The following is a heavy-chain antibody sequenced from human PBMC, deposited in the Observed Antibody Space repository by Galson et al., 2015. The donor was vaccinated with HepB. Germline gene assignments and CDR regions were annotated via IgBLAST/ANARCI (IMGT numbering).Heavy chain of an antibody. Sequence: SLRLSCAASGFTFSSYGMHWVRQASGKGLEWVGRIRSKANSYATAYAASVKGRFTISRDDSKNTAYLQMNSLKTEDTAVYYCTRQVVPAANYYYYGMDVWGQGTTVTVSS. D-gene: IGHD2-2*01. V-gene: IGHV3-73*01. J-gene: IGHJ6*02. CDR3: TRQVVPAANYYYYGMDV. CDR2: IRSKANSYAT. CDR1: GFTFSSYG.